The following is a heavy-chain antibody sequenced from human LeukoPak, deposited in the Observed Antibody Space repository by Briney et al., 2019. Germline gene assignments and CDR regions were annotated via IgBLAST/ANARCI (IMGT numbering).Heavy chain of an antibody. CDR1: GFTFSIYG. CDR2: ISGSGSST. J-gene: IGHJ4*02. V-gene: IGHV3-23*01. CDR3: ARESQVGALDY. D-gene: IGHD1-26*01. Sequence: GGSLRLSCGAFGFTFSIYGMSWGRQAPGKGLEWVSAISGSGSSTYYADSVKGRFTISRDNSKNTLYLQMNSLRAEDTAMYYCARESQVGALDYWGQGTLVTVSS.